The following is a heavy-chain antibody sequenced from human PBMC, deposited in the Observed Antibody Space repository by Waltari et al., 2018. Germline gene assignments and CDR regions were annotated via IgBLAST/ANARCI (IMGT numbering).Heavy chain of an antibody. D-gene: IGHD3-3*01. Sequence: QVQLVESGGGVVQPGRSLRLSCAASGFTFSSYAMPWVRQAPGKGLEWVAVISYDGSNKYYADSVKGRFTISRDNSKNTLYLQMNSLRAEDTAVYYCARESDFGVVINYYGMDVWGQGTTVTVSS. CDR2: ISYDGSNK. V-gene: IGHV3-30-3*01. CDR1: GFTFSSYA. J-gene: IGHJ6*02. CDR3: ARESDFGVVINYYGMDV.